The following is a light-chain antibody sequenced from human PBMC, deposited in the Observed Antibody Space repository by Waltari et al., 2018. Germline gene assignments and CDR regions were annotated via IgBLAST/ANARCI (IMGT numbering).Light chain of an antibody. Sequence: QLVLTQSPSASASLGASVKLTCTLSSWQRNYAIAWHPNQPKKGPRYLKKLNSDGSHTKGDGIPDRFSGSSSGAERFLTISSLQSEDEGDYYCQTWDTDIHVVFGGGTKLIVL. CDR3: QTWDTDIHVV. J-gene: IGLJ2*01. CDR2: LNSDGSH. V-gene: IGLV4-69*01. CDR1: SWQRNYA.